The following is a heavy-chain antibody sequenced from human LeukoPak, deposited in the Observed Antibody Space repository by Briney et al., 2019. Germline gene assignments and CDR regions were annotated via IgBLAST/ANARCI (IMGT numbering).Heavy chain of an antibody. CDR1: GDSISSNNYY. D-gene: IGHD7-27*01. J-gene: IGHJ4*02. CDR3: ARRQTQKLGPFDY. V-gene: IGHV4-39*07. CDR2: VYSAGST. Sequence: SETLSLTCTVSGDSISSNNYYWGWIRQPPGEGLNWIGSVYSAGSTYYNPSLKSRVTISVDTSKNQFSLKLSSVTAADTAVYYCARRQTQKLGPFDYWGQGTLVTVSS.